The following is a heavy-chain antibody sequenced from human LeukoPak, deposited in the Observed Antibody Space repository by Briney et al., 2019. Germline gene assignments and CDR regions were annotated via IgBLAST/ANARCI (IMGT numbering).Heavy chain of an antibody. J-gene: IGHJ4*02. CDR3: ARQYVSSGWYSPFDY. D-gene: IGHD6-19*01. CDR2: IHPGGSDT. CDR1: GYSFTSYW. Sequence: GESLKISCKGSGYSFTSYWIGWVRQMPGKGLEWMGIIHPGGSDTRYSPSFQGQVTISADKSISTAYLQWSSLKASDTAMYYCARQYVSSGWYSPFDYWGQGTLVTVSS. V-gene: IGHV5-51*01.